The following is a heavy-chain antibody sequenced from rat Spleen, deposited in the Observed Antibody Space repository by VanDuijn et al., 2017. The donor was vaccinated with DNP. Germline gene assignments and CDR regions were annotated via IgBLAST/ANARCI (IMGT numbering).Heavy chain of an antibody. Sequence: EVKLVESGGGLVQPGRSLKLSCAASGFNFNEYWMGWVRQAPGKGLEWIGQINKDSSTINYNPSLKEKITISRDNAQNTLYLQMSKLGSEDTAIYYCAKGPNYGGWSDYFDYWGQGVMVTVSS. CDR3: AKGPNYGGWSDYFDY. D-gene: IGHD1-11*01. CDR1: GFNFNEYW. V-gene: IGHV4-2*01. J-gene: IGHJ2*01. CDR2: INKDSSTI.